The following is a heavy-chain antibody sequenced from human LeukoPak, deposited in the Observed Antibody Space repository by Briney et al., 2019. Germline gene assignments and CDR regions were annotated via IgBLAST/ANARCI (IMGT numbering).Heavy chain of an antibody. J-gene: IGHJ6*03. V-gene: IGHV4-39*07. CDR1: GDSISNGGYS. D-gene: IGHD3-10*01. Sequence: SETLSLTCTVSGDSISNGGYSWGWIRQPPGKGLEWIGEIYHSGSTNYNPSLKSRVTISVDKSKNQFSLKLSSVTAADTAVYYCASTVVRYYYYYMDVWGKGTTVTVSS. CDR2: IYHSGST. CDR3: ASTVVRYYYYYMDV.